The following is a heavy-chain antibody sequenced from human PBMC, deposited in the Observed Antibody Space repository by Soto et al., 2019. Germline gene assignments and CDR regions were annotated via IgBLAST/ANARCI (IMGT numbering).Heavy chain of an antibody. Sequence: HRGGSLRLSCGASGFNFRSYGMHWVRQAPGKGLEWVAAIVQDGGNKYYADSVKGRFTISRDNSKNTLYVQMNSLRTEDTAVYYCAKTVVEDFYGMDVWGRGTAVTVSS. CDR1: GFNFRSYG. V-gene: IGHV3-30*18. CDR3: AKTVVEDFYGMDV. J-gene: IGHJ6*02. D-gene: IGHD2-2*01. CDR2: IVQDGGNK.